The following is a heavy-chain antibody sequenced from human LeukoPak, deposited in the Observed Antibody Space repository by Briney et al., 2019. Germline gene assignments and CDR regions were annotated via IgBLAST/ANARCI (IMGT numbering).Heavy chain of an antibody. CDR1: GFPFSSYG. Sequence: GGSLRLSCTASGFPFSSYGMHGARHAPGKALVWVAVISYDGSNKYYADSVKGRFTISRDNSKNTLYLQMNSLRAEDTAVYYCAKDRGCSSTSCYYRSYYYYYGMDVWGQGTTVTVPS. CDR3: AKDRGCSSTSCYYRSYYYYYGMDV. J-gene: IGHJ6*02. D-gene: IGHD2-2*01. V-gene: IGHV3-30*18. CDR2: ISYDGSNK.